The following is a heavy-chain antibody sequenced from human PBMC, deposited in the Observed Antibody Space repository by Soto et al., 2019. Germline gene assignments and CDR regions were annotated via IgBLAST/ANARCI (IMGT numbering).Heavy chain of an antibody. CDR1: GYTFINYY. CDR2: INPSGGST. J-gene: IGHJ6*02. D-gene: IGHD7-27*01. CDR3: ATNWGHYYYYGMDV. Sequence: EASVKVSCKASGYTFINYYIHWVRQAPGQGLEWMGVINPSGGSTYYADSVKGRFTISRDNSKNTLYLQMNSLRAEDTAVYYCATNWGHYYYYGMDVWGQGTTVTVSS. V-gene: IGHV1-46*04.